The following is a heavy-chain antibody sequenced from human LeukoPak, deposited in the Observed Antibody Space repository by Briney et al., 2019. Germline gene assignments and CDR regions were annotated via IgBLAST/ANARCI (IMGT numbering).Heavy chain of an antibody. CDR2: FSSSGSPI. CDR3: ARYQGSVTVVTPSPLDY. Sequence: GGSRRLSFAASEFTSSDYYMNWTRQAPGKGMEWVSYFSSSGSPIYYADSVKGRFTISRDNAKNSLYLQMNSLRAEDTAVYYCARYQGSVTVVTPSPLDYWGQGTLVTVSS. D-gene: IGHD4-23*01. J-gene: IGHJ4*02. V-gene: IGHV3-11*01. CDR1: EFTSSDYY.